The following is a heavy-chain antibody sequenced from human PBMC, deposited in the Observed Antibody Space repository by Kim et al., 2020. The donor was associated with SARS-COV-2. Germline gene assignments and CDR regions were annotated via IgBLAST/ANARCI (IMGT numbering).Heavy chain of an antibody. CDR1: GGSISSGGYY. Sequence: SETLSLTCTVSGGSISSGGYYWSWIRQHPGKGLEWIGYIYYSGSTYYNPSLKSRVTISVDTSKNQFSLKLSSVTAADTAVYYCARVLGAITIFGVVIVNWFDPWGQGILVTVSS. V-gene: IGHV4-31*03. CDR3: ARVLGAITIFGVVIVNWFDP. D-gene: IGHD3-3*01. J-gene: IGHJ5*02. CDR2: IYYSGST.